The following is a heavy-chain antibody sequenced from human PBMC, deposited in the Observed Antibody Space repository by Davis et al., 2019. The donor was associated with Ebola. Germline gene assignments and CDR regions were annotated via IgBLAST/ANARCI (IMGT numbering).Heavy chain of an antibody. Sequence: SVNVSCKASVYTFTGYYIHWVRQAPGQGLEWMGLINPNDGRTIYAQKFQVRVTVTRDTSTTTAYMELSSLRSEDTAVYYCARATRCGGDCYPDYWGQGTLVTVSS. V-gene: IGHV1-46*01. CDR1: VYTFTGYY. D-gene: IGHD2-21*02. CDR3: ARATRCGGDCYPDY. J-gene: IGHJ4*02. CDR2: INPNDGRT.